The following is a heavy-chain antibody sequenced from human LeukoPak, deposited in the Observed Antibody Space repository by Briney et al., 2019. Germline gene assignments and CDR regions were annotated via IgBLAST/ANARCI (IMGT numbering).Heavy chain of an antibody. Sequence: ASVTVSCKASGYTFTSYDINWVRQATGQGLEWMGWMNPNSGNTGYAQKFQGRVTMTRNTSISTAYMELSSLRSEDTAVYYRARGGFLEWSNWFDPWGQGTLVTVSS. CDR1: GYTFTSYD. J-gene: IGHJ5*02. V-gene: IGHV1-8*01. CDR2: MNPNSGNT. CDR3: ARGGFLEWSNWFDP. D-gene: IGHD3-3*01.